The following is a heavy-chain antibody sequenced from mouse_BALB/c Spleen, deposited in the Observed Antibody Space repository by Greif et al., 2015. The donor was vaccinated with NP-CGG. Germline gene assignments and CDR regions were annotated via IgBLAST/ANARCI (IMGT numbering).Heavy chain of an antibody. J-gene: IGHJ1*01. CDR1: GFTFSDYE. V-gene: IGHV5-15*02. CDR2: ISNLAYSI. Sequence: EVKLLESGGGLVQPGGSRKLSCAASGFTFSDYEMAWVRQAPGKGPEWVAFISNLAYSIYYADTVTGRFTISRENAKNTLYLEMSSLRSEDTAMYYCARDYYGSSYWYFDVWGAGTTVTVSS. CDR3: ARDYYGSSYWYFDV. D-gene: IGHD1-1*01.